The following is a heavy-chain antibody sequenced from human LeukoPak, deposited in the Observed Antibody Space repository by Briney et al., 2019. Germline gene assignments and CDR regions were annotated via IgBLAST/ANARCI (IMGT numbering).Heavy chain of an antibody. CDR2: INPNSGGT. CDR1: GYTFTSYY. Sequence: GASVKVSCKASGYTFTSYYMHWVRQAPGQGLEWMGWINPNSGGTNYAQKFQGRVTMTRDTSISTAYMELSRLRSDDTAVYYCAGLGIAVAGTWFDPWGQGTLVTVSS. J-gene: IGHJ5*02. CDR3: AGLGIAVAGTWFDP. V-gene: IGHV1-2*02. D-gene: IGHD6-19*01.